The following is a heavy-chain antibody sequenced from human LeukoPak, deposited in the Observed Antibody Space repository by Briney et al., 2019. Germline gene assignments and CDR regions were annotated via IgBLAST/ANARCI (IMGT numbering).Heavy chain of an antibody. D-gene: IGHD2-2*01. V-gene: IGHV4-34*01. Sequence: SETLSLTCAVYGGSFSGYYWSWIRQPPGKGLEWIGEINHSGSTNYNPSLKSRVTISVDTSKNQFSLKLSSVTAADTAVYYCARGPIVVVPAAIIWSPGNYYYGMDVWGQGTTVTVSS. CDR3: ARGPIVVVPAAIIWSPGNYYYGMDV. CDR2: INHSGST. CDR1: GGSFSGYY. J-gene: IGHJ6*02.